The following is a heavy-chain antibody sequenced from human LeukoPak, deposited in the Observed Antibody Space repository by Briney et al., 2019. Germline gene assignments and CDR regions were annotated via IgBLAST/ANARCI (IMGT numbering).Heavy chain of an antibody. D-gene: IGHD3-10*01. V-gene: IGHV4-30-2*01. CDR3: ARGQPGVMWFGESVDDAFDI. J-gene: IGHJ3*02. CDR1: GGSISSGGYS. CDR2: IYHSGST. Sequence: SETLSLTSAVSGGSISSGGYSWSWIRQPPGKGLEWIGYIYHSGSTYYNPSLKSRVTISVDRSKNQFSLKLSSVTAADTAVYYCARGQPGVMWFGESVDDAFDIWGQGTMVTVSS.